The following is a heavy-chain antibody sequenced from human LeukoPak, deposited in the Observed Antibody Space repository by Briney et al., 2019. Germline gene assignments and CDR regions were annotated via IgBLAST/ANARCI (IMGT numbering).Heavy chain of an antibody. CDR1: GGSISSYY. CDR3: ARERYSSSSSFDY. Sequence: PSETLSLTCTVSGGSISSYYWSWIRQPPGKGLEWIGYIYYSGSTNYNLSLKSRVTISVDTSKNQFSLKLSSVTAADTAVYYCARERYSSSSSFDYWGQGTLVTVSS. V-gene: IGHV4-59*01. D-gene: IGHD6-6*01. J-gene: IGHJ4*02. CDR2: IYYSGST.